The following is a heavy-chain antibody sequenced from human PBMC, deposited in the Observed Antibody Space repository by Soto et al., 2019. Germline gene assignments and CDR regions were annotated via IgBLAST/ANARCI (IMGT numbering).Heavy chain of an antibody. CDR3: AKDTRATVTTSNFDD. D-gene: IGHD4-17*01. J-gene: IGHJ4*02. CDR1: GFTFNNFA. CDR2: ISGSGGST. V-gene: IGHV3-23*01. Sequence: WGSLRLSCSASGFTFNNFALHWVRRAPGKGLEWVSAISGSGGSTYYADSVKGRFTISRDNSKNTLYLQMNSLRAEDTAVYYCAKDTRATVTTSNFDDWGQGTLVTVSS.